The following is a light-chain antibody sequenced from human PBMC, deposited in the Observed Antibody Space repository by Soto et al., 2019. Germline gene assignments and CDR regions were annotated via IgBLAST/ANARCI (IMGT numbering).Light chain of an antibody. CDR1: QAINIW. Sequence: DVPMTQSPSTLSASVGDSVTLTCRASQAINIWLAWYQQKPGKAPKLLIYGASTLESGVPSRFSGSGSGTEFSLTIYSLQPDDFATYYYEQYQTYPWTFGQGTKVEIK. CDR3: EQYQTYPWT. V-gene: IGKV1-5*01. CDR2: GAS. J-gene: IGKJ1*01.